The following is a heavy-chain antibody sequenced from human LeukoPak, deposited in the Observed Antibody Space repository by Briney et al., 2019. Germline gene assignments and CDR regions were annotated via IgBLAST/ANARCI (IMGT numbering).Heavy chain of an antibody. V-gene: IGHV4-39*07. CDR3: ARAETGGYYGSGGNWFDP. D-gene: IGHD3-10*01. J-gene: IGHJ5*02. CDR1: GASISSTSYC. Sequence: SQTLSLTCTVSGASISSTSYCWGWIRQPAGKGLEWIGSIYHSGSTYYNPSLKSRVTISVDTSKNQFSLKLSSVTAADTAVYYCARAETGGYYGSGGNWFDPWGQGTLVTVSS. CDR2: IYHSGST.